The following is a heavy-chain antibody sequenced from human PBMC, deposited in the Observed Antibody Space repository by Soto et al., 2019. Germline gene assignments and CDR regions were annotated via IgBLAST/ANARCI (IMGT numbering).Heavy chain of an antibody. CDR3: ARGEAGDGYNPPVDY. V-gene: IGHV4-34*01. J-gene: IGHJ4*01. CDR2: INHSGST. Sequence: SETLSLPCAVYGGSFSGYYWSWIRQPPGKGLEWIGEINHSGSTNYNPSLKSRVTISVDTSKNQFSLKLSSVTAADTAVYYCARGEAGDGYNPPVDYWGHGTLVTVSS. D-gene: IGHD5-12*01. CDR1: GGSFSGYY.